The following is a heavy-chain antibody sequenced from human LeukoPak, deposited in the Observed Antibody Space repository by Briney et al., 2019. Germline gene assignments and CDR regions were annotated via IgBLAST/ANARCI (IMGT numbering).Heavy chain of an antibody. CDR2: INPNSGDT. CDR1: GYSFTGYF. Sequence: GASVKVSCKASGYSFTGYFMQWVRQAPGQGLEWMGWINPNSGDTNYAQKFQGRVTMTRDMSISTAYMELSRLRSDDAAVYYCARRFYYAMDVWGQGTTVTVSS. J-gene: IGHJ6*02. D-gene: IGHD3-16*01. V-gene: IGHV1-2*02. CDR3: ARRFYYAMDV.